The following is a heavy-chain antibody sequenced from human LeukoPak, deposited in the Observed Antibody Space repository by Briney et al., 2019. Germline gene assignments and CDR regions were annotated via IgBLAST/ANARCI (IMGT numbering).Heavy chain of an antibody. CDR1: GFTCGDYA. CDR2: IRSKAYGGAT. Sequence: GGSLRLSCTASGFTCGDYAMSWFRQAPGKGLVWVGFIRSKAYGGATEYAASVKGRFTISRDDSKSIAYRQMNRLKTEETAVYYCTRDRYIDFWSGYYCDYWGQGTLVTVSS. V-gene: IGHV3-49*03. CDR3: TRDRYIDFWSGYYCDY. D-gene: IGHD3-3*01. J-gene: IGHJ4*02.